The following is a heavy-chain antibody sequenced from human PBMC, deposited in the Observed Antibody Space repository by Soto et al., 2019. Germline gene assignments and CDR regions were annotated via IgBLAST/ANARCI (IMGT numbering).Heavy chain of an antibody. CDR3: ATDKELGRYSSTWYYHKMDV. J-gene: IGHJ6*03. V-gene: IGHV1-18*01. Sequence: GASVKVSCKASGYTFTSYGISWVRQAPGQGLEWMGWISPYKGETNYAQKLQGRVTMTEDTSTDTVYMELSSLRSEDTATYYCATDKELGRYSSTWYYHKMDVWGQGTTVTVSS. D-gene: IGHD2-2*01. CDR2: ISPYKGET. CDR1: GYTFTSYG.